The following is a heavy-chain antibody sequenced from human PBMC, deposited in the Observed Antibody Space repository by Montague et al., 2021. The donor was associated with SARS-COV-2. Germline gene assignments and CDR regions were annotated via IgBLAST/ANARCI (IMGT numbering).Heavy chain of an antibody. J-gene: IGHJ4*02. Sequence: SLRLSCAASGFTFSSYEMNWVRQAPGKGLEWVSYISSSSSYIYYADSVKGRFTISRDNAKNSLYLQMNSLRAEDTAVYYCARESAYYYGSGSYFDYWGQGTLVTVSS. CDR2: ISSSSSYI. CDR3: ARESAYYYGSGSYFDY. V-gene: IGHV3-21*01. CDR1: GFTFSSYE. D-gene: IGHD3-10*01.